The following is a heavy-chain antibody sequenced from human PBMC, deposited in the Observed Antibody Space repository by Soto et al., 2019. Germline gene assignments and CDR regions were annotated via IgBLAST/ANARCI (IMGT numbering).Heavy chain of an antibody. Sequence: QVQLVQSGAEVKKPGASVKVSCKASGYTFTSYDINWVRQATGQGLEWMGWMNPNSGNTGYAQKFQGRVTMTTNTSISTAFMELSSLRSEDTAVYYCARERSSSKRFDPWGQGTLVTVSS. CDR3: ARERSSSKRFDP. D-gene: IGHD3-16*02. J-gene: IGHJ5*02. V-gene: IGHV1-8*01. CDR2: MNPNSGNT. CDR1: GYTFTSYD.